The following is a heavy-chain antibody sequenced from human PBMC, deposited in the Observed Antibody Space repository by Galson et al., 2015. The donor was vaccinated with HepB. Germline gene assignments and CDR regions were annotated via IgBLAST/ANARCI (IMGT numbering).Heavy chain of an antibody. V-gene: IGHV3-23*01. Sequence: SLRLSCAASGFSFSSYAMSWVRQAPGKGLEWVSTISHNGSTNYADSVRGRFTTSRDNVLYLQMTSLRPEDTALYFCARDRVRFLEWSSMDVWGQGTTVTVS. J-gene: IGHJ6*02. CDR3: ARDRVRFLEWSSMDV. D-gene: IGHD3-3*01. CDR2: ISHNGST. CDR1: GFSFSSYA.